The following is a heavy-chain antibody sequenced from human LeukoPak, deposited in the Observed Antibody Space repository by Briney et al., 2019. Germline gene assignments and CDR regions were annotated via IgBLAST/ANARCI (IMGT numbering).Heavy chain of an antibody. CDR3: ARGNWGLPPDGIDY. CDR1: GYTVTSQY. V-gene: IGHV1-46*01. CDR2: INPTGCST. Sequence: ASVKVSCKASGYTVTSQYMHWVRQAPGQGLEWVGVINPTGCSTNYAQKFQGRVTMTRDTSTSTVYMEVSSLRSEDTAVYYCARGNWGLPPDGIDYWGQGTLVTVSS. J-gene: IGHJ4*02. D-gene: IGHD7-27*01.